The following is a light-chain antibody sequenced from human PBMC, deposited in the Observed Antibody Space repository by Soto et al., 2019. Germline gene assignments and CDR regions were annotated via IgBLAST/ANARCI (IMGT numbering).Light chain of an antibody. J-gene: IGLJ1*01. V-gene: IGLV2-14*01. CDR1: SSDVGGYNY. CDR2: EVS. CDR3: SSYTSSSTLEGV. Sequence: QSVLTQPASVSGSPGQSITISCTGTSSDVGGYNYVSWYQQHPGKAPKLMIYEVSNRPSGVSNRFSGSKSDNTASLTISGLQAEDEADYYCSSYTSSSTLEGVFGTGTKVTVL.